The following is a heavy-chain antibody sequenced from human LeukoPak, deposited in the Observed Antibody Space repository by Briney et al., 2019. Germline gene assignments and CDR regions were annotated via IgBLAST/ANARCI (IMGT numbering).Heavy chain of an antibody. V-gene: IGHV4-59*01. CDR3: ARDTGIAGFDP. D-gene: IGHD6-13*01. CDR2: IYYSGST. Sequence: PSETLSLTCTVSGGSISSYYWSWIRQPPGKGLEWIGYIYYSGSTNYNPSLKSRVTISVDTSKNQFSLKLSSVTAADTAVYYCARDTGIAGFDPWGQGTLVTVSS. CDR1: GGSISSYY. J-gene: IGHJ5*02.